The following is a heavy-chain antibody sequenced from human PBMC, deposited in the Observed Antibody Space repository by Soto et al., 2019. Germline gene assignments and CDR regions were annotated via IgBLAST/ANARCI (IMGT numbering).Heavy chain of an antibody. V-gene: IGHV1-8*02. J-gene: IGHJ5*02. CDR2: VHPETGST. CDR1: GYSFRSYD. CDR3: ARLRVPADWLDP. Sequence: QVQLVQSGAEVKKPGASVKVSCKGSGYSFRSYDITWVRQAPGQGLEWMGWVHPETGSTGYAQRFQGRVSMTSDTSRNTTYMELSDLRVEDTAVYYCARLRVPADWLDPWGQGTLVTVSS.